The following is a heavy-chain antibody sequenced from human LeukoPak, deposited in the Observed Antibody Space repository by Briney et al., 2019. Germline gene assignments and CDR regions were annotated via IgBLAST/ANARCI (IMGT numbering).Heavy chain of an antibody. Sequence: ASVKVSCKASGYTFTGYYMHWVRQAPGQGLEWMGWINPSGGSTSYAQKFQGRVTMTRDTSTSTVYMELSSLRSEDTAVYYCAREELTSRGYGYWGQGTLVTVSS. J-gene: IGHJ4*02. D-gene: IGHD3-22*01. CDR2: INPSGGST. V-gene: IGHV1-46*01. CDR3: AREELTSRGYGY. CDR1: GYTFTGYY.